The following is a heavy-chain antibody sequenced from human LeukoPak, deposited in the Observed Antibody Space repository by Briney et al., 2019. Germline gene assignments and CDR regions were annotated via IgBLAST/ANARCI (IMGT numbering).Heavy chain of an antibody. J-gene: IGHJ5*02. CDR3: ARTRYFDWLLS. CDR1: GGSFSGYY. V-gene: IGHV4-34*01. Sequence: SETLSLTCAVYGGSFSGYYWSWIRQPPGKGPEWIGEINHSGSTNYNPSLKSRVTISVDTSKNQFSLKLSSVTAADTAVYYCARTRYFDWLLSWGQGTLVTVSS. D-gene: IGHD3-9*01. CDR2: INHSGST.